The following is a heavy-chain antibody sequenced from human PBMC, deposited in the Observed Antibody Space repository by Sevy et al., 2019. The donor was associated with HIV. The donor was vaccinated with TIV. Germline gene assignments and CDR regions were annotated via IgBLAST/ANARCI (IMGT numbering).Heavy chain of an antibody. J-gene: IGHJ4*02. CDR2: INLDGSVK. CDR3: VPQYSGSGSLDY. CDR1: GFTFSGYW. D-gene: IGHD3-10*01. V-gene: IGHV3-7*01. Sequence: GGSLRLSCVASGFTFSGYWISWVRQAPGKGLEWVANINLDGSVKDYVDSVKGRFAISRDNARNSLYLQMDSLRAEDAAVYYCVPQYSGSGSLDYWGQGTLVTVSS.